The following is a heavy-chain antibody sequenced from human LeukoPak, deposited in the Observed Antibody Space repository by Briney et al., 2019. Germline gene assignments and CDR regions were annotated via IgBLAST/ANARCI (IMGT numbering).Heavy chain of an antibody. V-gene: IGHV1-46*01. J-gene: IGHJ4*02. CDR3: ARVTYSSSSAALGLDY. Sequence: ASVKVSCKASGYTFTGYYMHWVRQAPGQGLEWMGIINPSGGSTSYAQKFQGRVTMTRDMSTSTVYMELSSLRSEDTAVYYCARVTYSSSSAALGLDYWGQGTLVTVSS. CDR2: INPSGGST. CDR1: GYTFTGYY. D-gene: IGHD6-6*01.